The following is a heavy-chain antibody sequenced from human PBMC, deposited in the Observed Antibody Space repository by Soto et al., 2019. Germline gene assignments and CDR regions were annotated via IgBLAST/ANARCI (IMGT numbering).Heavy chain of an antibody. CDR1: GGTFYRHT. V-gene: IGHV1-69*02. Sequence: QVQMVQSGAEVKKPGSSVNISCKASGGTFYRHTITWVRQAPGQGLEWMGRVVPFLRVTTFPLKFRDRLTIVADKATDTAYMELCSLTSVDSAIYYCTRESPPNYYYGMDVWGQGTTVTVS. CDR3: TRESPPNYYYGMDV. D-gene: IGHD3-10*01. CDR2: VVPFLRVT. J-gene: IGHJ6*02.